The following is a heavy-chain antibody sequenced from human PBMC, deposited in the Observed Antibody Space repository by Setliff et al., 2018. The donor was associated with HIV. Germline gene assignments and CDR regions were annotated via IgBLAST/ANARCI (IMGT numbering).Heavy chain of an antibody. Sequence: SETLSLTCSVSGGSIRSGGYYWSWIRQRPGKGLEWIGYIYYSGTTYYNPSLKSRVTISVDTSKSQFSLKLSSVTAADTAVYYCVTTDYTYDRNNFDYWGQGTLVTVSS. J-gene: IGHJ4*02. CDR1: GGSIRSGGYY. CDR3: VTTDYTYDRNNFDY. CDR2: IYYSGTT. V-gene: IGHV4-30-4*01. D-gene: IGHD3-22*01.